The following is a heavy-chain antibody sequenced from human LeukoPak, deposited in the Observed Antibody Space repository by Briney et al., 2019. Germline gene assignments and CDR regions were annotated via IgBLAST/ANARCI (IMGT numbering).Heavy chain of an antibody. CDR3: AREQDYYDSSGYYSY. CDR2: IIPIFGIA. V-gene: IGHV1-69*04. CDR1: GGTFSSYA. Sequence: SVKVSCKASGGTFSSYAISWVRQAPGQGLEWLGRIIPIFGIANYAQKFQGRVTITADKSTSTAYMELSSLRSEDTAVYYCAREQDYYDSSGYYSYWGQGTLVTVSS. J-gene: IGHJ4*02. D-gene: IGHD3-22*01.